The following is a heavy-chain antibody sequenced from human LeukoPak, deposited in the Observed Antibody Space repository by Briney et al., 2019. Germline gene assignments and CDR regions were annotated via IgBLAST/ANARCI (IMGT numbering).Heavy chain of an antibody. D-gene: IGHD6-13*01. CDR1: GVTFSNYW. CDR2: IKEDGSEK. V-gene: IGHV3-7*01. Sequence: GGSLSLSCAASGVTFSNYWMNWVRQAPGKGLEWVANIKEDGSEKYYVDSVKGRFTISRDNARNSLYLQMNSLRAEDTAVYYCASGRQLGYWGQGTLVTVSS. J-gene: IGHJ4*02. CDR3: ASGRQLGY.